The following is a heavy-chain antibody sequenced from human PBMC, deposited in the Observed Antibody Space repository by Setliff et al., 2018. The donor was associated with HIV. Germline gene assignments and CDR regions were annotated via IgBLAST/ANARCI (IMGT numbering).Heavy chain of an antibody. CDR3: AKDRSNWGSSTGYYYYYMDV. J-gene: IGHJ6*03. CDR2: IYNDGRT. Sequence: PGGSLRLSCAASGFTLSSNHMTWVRQAPGKGLEWVSFIYNDGRTFYADSVKGLFTISRDNSKNMMYLQMNGLRPEDTAVYYCAKDRSNWGSSTGYYYYYMDVWGKGTTVTVSS. D-gene: IGHD7-27*01. V-gene: IGHV3-53*01. CDR1: GFTLSSNH.